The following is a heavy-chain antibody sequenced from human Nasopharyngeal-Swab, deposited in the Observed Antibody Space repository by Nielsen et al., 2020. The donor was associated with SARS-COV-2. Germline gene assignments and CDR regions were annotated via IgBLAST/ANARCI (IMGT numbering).Heavy chain of an antibody. J-gene: IGHJ5*01. D-gene: IGHD3-3*01. Sequence: SETLSLTCTVSGGSISSRGYYWGWIRQPPGKGLEWIGSTYYSGNPYYNASLKSRVTISVDTSTNQFSLKLNSVTASDTAAYYCARHFDLFDSWGQGTLVTVSS. V-gene: IGHV4-39*01. CDR3: ARHFDLFDS. CDR1: GGSISSRGYY. CDR2: TYYSGNP.